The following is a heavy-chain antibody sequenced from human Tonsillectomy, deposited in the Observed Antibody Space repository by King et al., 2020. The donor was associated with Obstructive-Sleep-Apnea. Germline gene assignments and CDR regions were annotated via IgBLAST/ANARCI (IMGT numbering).Heavy chain of an antibody. D-gene: IGHD3-10*01. CDR1: GFSISTYW. Sequence: VQLVESGGGLVQPGGSLRLSCAASGFSISTYWMNWVRQAPGKGLEWVANIRQDGSQKYYVDSVKGRFTISRDNAKNSVYLQMNGLRAEDTAIYYCARGKVVRGQTLDYWGQGTLVTVSS. J-gene: IGHJ4*02. CDR2: IRQDGSQK. CDR3: ARGKVVRGQTLDY. V-gene: IGHV3-7*04.